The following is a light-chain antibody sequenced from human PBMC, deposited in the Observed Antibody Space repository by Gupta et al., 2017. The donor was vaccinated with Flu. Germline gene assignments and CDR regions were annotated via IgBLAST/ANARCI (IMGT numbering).Light chain of an antibody. V-gene: IGLV1-40*01. J-gene: IGLJ1*01. CDR1: SSTIGAGYN. Sequence: QSVLTQPPSVSGAPGQRVTIPCTGSSSTIGAGYNVQWYQQLPGTAPKLLIDGNTNRPSGVPDRFSGSKSGTSASPAITSASLAITGLQAEDEADYYCQSYDSSLSGYVFGTGTKVTVL. CDR2: GNT. CDR3: QSYDSSLSGYV.